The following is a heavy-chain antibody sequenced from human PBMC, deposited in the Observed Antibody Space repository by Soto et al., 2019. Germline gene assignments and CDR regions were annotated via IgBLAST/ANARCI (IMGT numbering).Heavy chain of an antibody. CDR2: LYFNGGT. D-gene: IGHD6-13*01. CDR1: GASITSGDFY. CDR3: ARGISKYSSWYEPHTWFDA. Sequence: TLSLTCTVSGASITSGDFYWSWIRQQPGKGLEWIGYLYFNGGTQYNPSLRTPVSMSLDTSKKHFSLKMRSVTAADTAVYYCARGISKYSSWYEPHTWFDAWGQGALVTVSS. V-gene: IGHV4-30-4*08. J-gene: IGHJ5*02.